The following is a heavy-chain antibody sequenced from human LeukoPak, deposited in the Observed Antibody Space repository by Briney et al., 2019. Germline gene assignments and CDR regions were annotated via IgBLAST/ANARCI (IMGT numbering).Heavy chain of an antibody. CDR1: GYTFTGYY. V-gene: IGHV1-2*02. CDR2: INPNSGGT. J-gene: IGHJ5*02. Sequence: ASVKVSCKASGYTFTGYYMHWVRQAPGQGLEWMGWINPNSGGTNYAQKFQGRVTMTRDTSISTAYMELSRLRSDDTAVYYCARHMTTANNWFDPWGQGTLVTVSS. CDR3: ARHMTTANNWFDP. D-gene: IGHD1-1*01.